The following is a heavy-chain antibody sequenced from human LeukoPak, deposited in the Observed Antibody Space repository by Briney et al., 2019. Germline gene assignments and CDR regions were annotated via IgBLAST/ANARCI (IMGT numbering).Heavy chain of an antibody. J-gene: IGHJ4*02. D-gene: IGHD1-1*01. V-gene: IGHV3-53*01. Sequence: GGSLRLSCAASGFTFSSYAMHWVRQAPGKGLEWVSVIYSGGSTYYADSVKGRFTISRDNSKNTLYLQMNSLRAEDTAVYYCARRTSGYWGQGTLVTVSS. CDR1: GFTFSSYA. CDR2: IYSGGST. CDR3: ARRTSGY.